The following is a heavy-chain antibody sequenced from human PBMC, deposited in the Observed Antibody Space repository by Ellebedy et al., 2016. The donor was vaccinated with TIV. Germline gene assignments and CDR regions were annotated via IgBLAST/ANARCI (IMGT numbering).Heavy chain of an antibody. D-gene: IGHD3-3*01. CDR2: IYYSGST. CDR3: ARDLGLTIFGVGMDV. V-gene: IGHV4-59*01. Sequence: MPGGSLRLSCTVSGGSISSYYWSWIRQPPGKGLEWIGYIYYSGSTNYNPSLKSRVTISVDTSKNQFSLKLSSVTAADTAVDYCARDLGLTIFGVGMDVWGQGTTVTVSS. J-gene: IGHJ6*02. CDR1: GGSISSYY.